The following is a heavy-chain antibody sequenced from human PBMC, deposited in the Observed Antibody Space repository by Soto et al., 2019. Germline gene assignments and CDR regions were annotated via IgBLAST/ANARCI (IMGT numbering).Heavy chain of an antibody. CDR1: GGSISSSSYY. Sequence: SETLSLTCTVSGGSISSSSYYWGWIRQPPGKGLEWIGSIYYSGSTYYNPSLKSRVTISVDPSKNQFSLKLSSVTAADTAVYYCAGPNVDIVATITLGYYYYGMDVWGQGTTVTVSS. CDR2: IYYSGST. CDR3: AGPNVDIVATITLGYYYYGMDV. J-gene: IGHJ6*02. V-gene: IGHV4-39*01. D-gene: IGHD5-12*01.